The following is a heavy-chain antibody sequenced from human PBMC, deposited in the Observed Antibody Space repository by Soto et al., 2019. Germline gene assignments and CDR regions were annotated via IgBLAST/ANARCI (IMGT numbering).Heavy chain of an antibody. CDR2: IYYSGST. CDR1: GGSISSYY. D-gene: IGHD6-19*01. Sequence: ETLSLTCTVPGGSISSYYWSWIRQPPGKGLEWIGYIYYSGSTNYNPSLKSRVTISVDTSKNQFSLKLSSVTAADTAVYYCARSQWGLHLDYWGQGTLVTVSS. CDR3: ARSQWGLHLDY. V-gene: IGHV4-59*01. J-gene: IGHJ4*02.